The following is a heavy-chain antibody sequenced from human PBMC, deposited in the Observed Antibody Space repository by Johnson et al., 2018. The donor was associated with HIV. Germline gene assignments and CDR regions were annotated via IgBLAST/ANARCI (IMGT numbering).Heavy chain of an antibody. CDR1: GFTFSSYA. D-gene: IGHD2-21*01. Sequence: VQLVESGGGLVQPGGSLRLSCAASGFTFSSYAMSWVRQAPGKGLEWVSGISWNSGSIGYADSVKGRFTISRDNAKNSLYLQMNSLRAEDTALYYCAKEVAYCGGDCYSDAFDIWGQGTMVTVSS. J-gene: IGHJ3*02. CDR3: AKEVAYCGGDCYSDAFDI. CDR2: ISWNSGSI. V-gene: IGHV3-9*01.